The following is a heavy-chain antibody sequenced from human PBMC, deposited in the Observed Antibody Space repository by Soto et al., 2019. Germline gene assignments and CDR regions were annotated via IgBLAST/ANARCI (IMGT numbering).Heavy chain of an antibody. Sequence: SETLSLTCTVSGGSISSSSYYWGWIRQPPGKGLEWIGSIYYSGSTYYNPSLKSRVTISVDTSKKQFSLKLRYVTAEDTAVYYCAREKRTGASSRGSFDVWGQGTLPTVSS. CDR3: AREKRTGASSRGSFDV. J-gene: IGHJ3*01. CDR2: IYYSGST. CDR1: GGSISSSSYY. V-gene: IGHV4-39*02. D-gene: IGHD7-27*01.